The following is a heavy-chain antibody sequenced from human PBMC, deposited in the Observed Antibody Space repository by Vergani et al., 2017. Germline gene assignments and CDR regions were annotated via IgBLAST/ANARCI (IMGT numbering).Heavy chain of an antibody. D-gene: IGHD3-16*01. J-gene: IGHJ4*02. V-gene: IGHV3-23*01. CDR2: LSASDRRT. Sequence: EVQLLESGGDLVQPGGSLRLSCAASGFTFIMHAMSWVRQAPGKGLEWVSTLSASDRRTHYADSVKGRFTISRDISKNTLFLHMNSLRPEDTAVYYCAKGLGITLTAGWGGLDSWGPGTVVVVSS. CDR3: AKGLGITLTAGWGGLDS. CDR1: GFTFIMHA.